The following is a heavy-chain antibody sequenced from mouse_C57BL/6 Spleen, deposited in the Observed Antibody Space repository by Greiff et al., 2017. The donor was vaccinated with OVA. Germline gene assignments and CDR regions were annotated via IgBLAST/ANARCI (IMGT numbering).Heavy chain of an antibody. D-gene: IGHD4-1*01. CDR3: ARRNWDVPGYWYFDV. J-gene: IGHJ1*03. CDR1: GVDFSRYW. Sequence: AASGVDFSRYWMSWVRRAPGKGLEWIGEINPDSSTINYAPSLKDKFIISRDNAKNTLYLQMSKVRSEDTALYYCARRNWDVPGYWYFDVWGTGTTVTVSS. CDR2: INPDSSTI. V-gene: IGHV4-1*01.